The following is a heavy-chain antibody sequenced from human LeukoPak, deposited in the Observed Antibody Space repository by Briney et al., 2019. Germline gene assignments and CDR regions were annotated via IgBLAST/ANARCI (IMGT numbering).Heavy chain of an antibody. V-gene: IGHV1-69*04. D-gene: IGHD6-13*01. CDR2: IIPILGIA. Sequence: EASVKVSCKASGGTFSSYAISWVRQAPGQGLEWMGRIIPILGIANYAQKFQGRVTITADKSTSTAYMELSSLRSEDTAVYYCARATGYSSSWYSWGQGTLVTVSS. CDR1: GGTFSSYA. J-gene: IGHJ4*02. CDR3: ARATGYSSSWYS.